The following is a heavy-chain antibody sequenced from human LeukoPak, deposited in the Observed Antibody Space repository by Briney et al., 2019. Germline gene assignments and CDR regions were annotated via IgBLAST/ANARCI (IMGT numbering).Heavy chain of an antibody. Sequence: GGSLRLSCAASGCTFSSYEMNWVRQAPGKGLEWVSYISSSVTIYYADSVKGRFTISRDNAKNSLYLQMNSLRAEDTAVYYCARDLRYIVGAAGSDYWGQGTLVTVSS. CDR2: ISSSVTI. J-gene: IGHJ4*02. V-gene: IGHV3-48*03. CDR3: ARDLRYIVGAAGSDY. D-gene: IGHD1-26*01. CDR1: GCTFSSYE.